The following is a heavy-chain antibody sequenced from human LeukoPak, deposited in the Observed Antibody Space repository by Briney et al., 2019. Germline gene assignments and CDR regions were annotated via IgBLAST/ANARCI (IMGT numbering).Heavy chain of an antibody. Sequence: SETLSLTCTVSDDSISSGAYYWTWIRQPPGKGLEWIGYIYYSGSTNYNPSLKSRVTISVDTSKNQFSLKLSSVTAADTAVYYCARLLDVWGKGTTVTVSS. CDR3: ARLLDV. CDR2: IYYSGST. V-gene: IGHV4-61*08. CDR1: DDSISSGAYY. J-gene: IGHJ6*04.